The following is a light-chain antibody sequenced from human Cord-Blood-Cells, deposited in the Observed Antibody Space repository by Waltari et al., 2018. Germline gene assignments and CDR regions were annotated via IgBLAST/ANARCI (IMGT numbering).Light chain of an antibody. CDR1: QGISNY. CDR3: QKYNSAPPET. Sequence: DIQMTQSPSSLSASVGDRVTITCRASQGISNYLAWYQQKPGKVPKLLIYAASTLQSGVPSRFSGSGSGTYFTLTISSLQPEDVATYYCQKYNSAPPETFGQGTKVEIK. CDR2: AAS. J-gene: IGKJ1*01. V-gene: IGKV1-27*01.